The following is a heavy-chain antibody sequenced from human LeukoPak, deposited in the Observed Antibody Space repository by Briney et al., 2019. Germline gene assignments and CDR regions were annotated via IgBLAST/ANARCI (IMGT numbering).Heavy chain of an antibody. CDR2: ISWNSGSI. Sequence: GRSLRLSRAASGFTFDDYAMHWVRQAPGKGLEWVSGISWNSGSIGYADSVKGRFAISRDNAKNSLYLQMNSLRAEDTALYYCAKDRSGYSGSSHYYYYYMDVWGKGTTVTVSS. CDR3: AKDRSGYSGSSHYYYYYMDV. D-gene: IGHD6-6*01. V-gene: IGHV3-9*01. CDR1: GFTFDDYA. J-gene: IGHJ6*03.